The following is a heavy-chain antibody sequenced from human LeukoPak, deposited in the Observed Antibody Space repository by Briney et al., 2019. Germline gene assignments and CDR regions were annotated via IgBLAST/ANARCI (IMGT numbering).Heavy chain of an antibody. CDR1: GGSFSGYY. Sequence: SETLSLTCAVYGGSFSGYYWSWIRQPPGKGLEWIGEINHSGSTNYNPSLKSRVTISVDTSKNQFSLKLSSVTAADTAVYYCARGPYCSGGSCPFNWFDPWGQGTLVTVSS. CDR2: INHSGST. V-gene: IGHV4-34*01. J-gene: IGHJ5*02. CDR3: ARGPYCSGGSCPFNWFDP. D-gene: IGHD2-15*01.